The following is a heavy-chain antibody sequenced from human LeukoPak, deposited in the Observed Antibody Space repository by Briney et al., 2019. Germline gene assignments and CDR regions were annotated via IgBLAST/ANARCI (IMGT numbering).Heavy chain of an antibody. CDR1: GGTFSSYA. CDR2: IIPIFGTA. CDR3: ARDLIDSSGYWYAFDI. J-gene: IGHJ3*02. Sequence: SVKVSCKASGGTFSSYAISWVRQAPGQGLEWMGGIIPIFGTANYAQKFQGRVTITADESTSTAYMELSSLRSEDTAVYYCARDLIDSSGYWYAFDIWGQGTMVTVSS. D-gene: IGHD3-22*01. V-gene: IGHV1-69*13.